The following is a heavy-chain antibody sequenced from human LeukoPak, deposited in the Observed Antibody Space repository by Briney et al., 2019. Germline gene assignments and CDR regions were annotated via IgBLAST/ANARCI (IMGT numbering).Heavy chain of an antibody. V-gene: IGHV3-66*01. CDR1: GFTVSSNY. CDR2: IYSGGST. J-gene: IGHJ3*02. CDR3: ARVYSSGWYREGAFDI. Sequence: GGSLRLSCAASGFTVSSNYMSWVRQAPGKGLEWVSVIYSGGSTYYADSVKGRFTISRDNSKNTLYLQMNSLRAEDTAVYYCARVYSSGWYREGAFDIWGQGTMVTVSS. D-gene: IGHD6-13*01.